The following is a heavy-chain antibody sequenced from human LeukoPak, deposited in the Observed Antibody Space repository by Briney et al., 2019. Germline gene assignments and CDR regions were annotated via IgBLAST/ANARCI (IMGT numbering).Heavy chain of an antibody. CDR2: ISSSSSTI. CDR1: GFTFSSYS. V-gene: IGHV3-48*01. D-gene: IGHD3-22*01. Sequence: GGSLRLSCAASGFTFSSYSMNWVRQAPGKGLEWVSYISSSSSTIYYADSVKGRFTISRDNAKNSLYLQMNSLGAEDTAVYYCARDSSPYYYDSSGYTGYWGQGTLVTVSS. CDR3: ARDSSPYYYDSSGYTGY. J-gene: IGHJ4*02.